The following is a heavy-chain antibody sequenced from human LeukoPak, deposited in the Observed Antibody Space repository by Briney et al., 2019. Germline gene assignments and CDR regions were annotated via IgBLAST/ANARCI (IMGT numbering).Heavy chain of an antibody. J-gene: IGHJ4*02. CDR1: GFPFSSYA. CDR2: ISYDGSNK. D-gene: IGHD5-12*01. V-gene: IGHV3-30-3*01. CDR3: ARGGYVYFDY. Sequence: GGSLRLSCSASGFPFSSYAMHWVRQAPGKGLEWVAVISYDGSNKYYADSVKGRFTISRDNSKNTLYLQMNSLRAEDTAVYYCARGGYVYFDYWGQGTLVTVSS.